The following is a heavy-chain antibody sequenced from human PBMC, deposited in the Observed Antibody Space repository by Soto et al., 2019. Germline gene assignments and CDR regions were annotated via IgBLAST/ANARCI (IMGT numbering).Heavy chain of an antibody. CDR2: TYYRSKWYN. V-gene: IGHV6-1*01. CDR1: GDSVSSTGAA. Sequence: SQTLSLTCVISGDSVSSTGAAWNWIRQSPSRGLEWLGRTYYRSKWYNDYAASVQSRITINPDTSRNQFSLQLNSVTPEDTAVYYCARVGCSGGTCLDGLDVWGQGTTVTVSS. CDR3: ARVGCSGGTCLDGLDV. J-gene: IGHJ6*02. D-gene: IGHD2-15*01.